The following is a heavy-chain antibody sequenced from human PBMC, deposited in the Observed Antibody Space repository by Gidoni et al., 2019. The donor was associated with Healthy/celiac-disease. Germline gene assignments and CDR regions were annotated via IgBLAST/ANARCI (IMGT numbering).Heavy chain of an antibody. CDR2: ISGSGGST. Sequence: EVQLLESGGGLVQTGGSLRLSRAASGFTFSIYALSWVRQATGKGLEWFSAISGSGGSTYYADSVKGRFTISRDNSKNTLYLQMNSLRAEDTAVYYCAKDPKGDYWGQGTLVTVSS. CDR1: GFTFSIYA. CDR3: AKDPKGDY. V-gene: IGHV3-23*01. J-gene: IGHJ4*02.